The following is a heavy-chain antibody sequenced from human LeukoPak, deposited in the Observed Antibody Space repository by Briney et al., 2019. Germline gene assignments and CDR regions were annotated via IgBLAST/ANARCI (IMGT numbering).Heavy chain of an antibody. CDR1: GFTFSSYG. V-gene: IGHV3-30*02. J-gene: IGHJ4*02. D-gene: IGHD5-24*01. Sequence: GGSLRLSCAASGFTFSSYGMHWVRQAPGKGLEWVAFIRYDGSNKYYADSVKGRFTISRDNAKNSLYLQMNSLRAEDTAVYYCARGTRDGYDYWGQGTLVTVSS. CDR3: ARGTRDGYDY. CDR2: IRYDGSNK.